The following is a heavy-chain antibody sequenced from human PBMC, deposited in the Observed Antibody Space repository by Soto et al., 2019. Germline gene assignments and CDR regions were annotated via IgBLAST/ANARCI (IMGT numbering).Heavy chain of an antibody. Sequence: SETLSLTCTVSCGSISSSSYYWGWIRQPPGKGLEWIGSIYYSGSTYYNPSLKSRVTISVDTSKNQFSLKLSSVTAADTAVYYCGRQNVLTIFGVVITNWFDPLGQGTRVTVS. CDR2: IYYSGST. CDR3: GRQNVLTIFGVVITNWFDP. J-gene: IGHJ5*02. CDR1: CGSISSSSYY. D-gene: IGHD3-3*01. V-gene: IGHV4-39*01.